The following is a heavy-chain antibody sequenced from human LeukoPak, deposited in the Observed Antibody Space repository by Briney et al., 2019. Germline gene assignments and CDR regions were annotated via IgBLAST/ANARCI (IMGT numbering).Heavy chain of an antibody. CDR2: IYYSGST. Sequence: SETLSLTCTVSGGSISSYYWSWIRQPPGKGLEWIGYIYYSGSTNYNPSLKSRVTISVDTSKNQFSLKLSSVTAADTAVYYCARRRRIGWFDPWGQGTLVTVSS. D-gene: IGHD1-26*01. V-gene: IGHV4-59*08. J-gene: IGHJ5*02. CDR3: ARRRRIGWFDP. CDR1: GGSISSYY.